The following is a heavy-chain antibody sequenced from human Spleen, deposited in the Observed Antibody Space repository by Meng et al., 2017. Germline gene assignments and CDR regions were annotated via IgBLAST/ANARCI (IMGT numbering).Heavy chain of an antibody. Sequence: SKTLSLTCTVSGGSISSYYWSWIRQPAGKGLEWIGRIYTSGSTNYNPSLKSRVTISLDTSKNQFSLKLNSVTAADTAVYFCARVINGVVSFDSWGQGTLVTVSS. CDR2: IYTSGST. CDR3: ARVINGVVSFDS. D-gene: IGHD2-2*01. J-gene: IGHJ5*01. CDR1: GGSISSYY. V-gene: IGHV4-4*07.